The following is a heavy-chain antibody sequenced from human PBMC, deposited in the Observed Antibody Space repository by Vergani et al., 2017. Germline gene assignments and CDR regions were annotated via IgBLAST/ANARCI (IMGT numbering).Heavy chain of an antibody. Sequence: QVQLQESGPGLLKPSHTLSLTFIVSVDSISRGNYYFNWIRQPAGKGLEWMVRIYSSWSTSYNPSIKSRITMSLDTSKNQFSLSLSSVTAADTAVYYCARGTFLHAIDNWGQGTVVTVSS. CDR2: IYSSWST. CDR1: VDSISRGNYY. CDR3: ARGTFLHAIDN. J-gene: IGHJ4*03. V-gene: IGHV4-61*02. D-gene: IGHD1-26*01.